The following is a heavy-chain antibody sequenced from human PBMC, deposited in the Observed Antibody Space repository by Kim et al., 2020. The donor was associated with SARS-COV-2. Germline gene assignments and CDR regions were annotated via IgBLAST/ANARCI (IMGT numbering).Heavy chain of an antibody. V-gene: IGHV3-30*01. D-gene: IGHD3-3*01. CDR3: ASGGPIFGVVIIPPLWN. J-gene: IGHJ4*02. Sequence: VKGRFTISRDNSKNTLYLQMNSLRAEDTAVYYCASGGPIFGVVIIPPLWNWGQGTLVTVSS.